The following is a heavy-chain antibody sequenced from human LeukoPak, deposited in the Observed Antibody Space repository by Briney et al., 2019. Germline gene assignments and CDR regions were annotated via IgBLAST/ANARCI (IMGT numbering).Heavy chain of an antibody. Sequence: GRSLRLSCAASGFTFSSYAMSWVRQAPGKGLEWVSAISGSGGSTYYADSVKGRFTISRDNSKNTLYLQMNSLRAEDTAVYYCAKHIVVVIAMFDYWGQGTLVTVSS. CDR2: ISGSGGST. J-gene: IGHJ4*02. V-gene: IGHV3-23*01. CDR1: GFTFSSYA. D-gene: IGHD2-21*01. CDR3: AKHIVVVIAMFDY.